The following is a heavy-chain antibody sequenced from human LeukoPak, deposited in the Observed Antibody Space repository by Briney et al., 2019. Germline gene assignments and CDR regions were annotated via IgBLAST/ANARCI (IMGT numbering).Heavy chain of an antibody. Sequence: ASVKVSCKASGYTFTSYGISWVRQAPGQGLEWMGWISAYNGNTNYAHKLQGRVTMTTDTSTSTAYMELRSLRSDDTAVYYCARAGPPLAAAGTVAFDYWGQGTLVTVSS. J-gene: IGHJ4*02. V-gene: IGHV1-18*01. D-gene: IGHD6-13*01. CDR1: GYTFTSYG. CDR3: ARAGPPLAAAGTVAFDY. CDR2: ISAYNGNT.